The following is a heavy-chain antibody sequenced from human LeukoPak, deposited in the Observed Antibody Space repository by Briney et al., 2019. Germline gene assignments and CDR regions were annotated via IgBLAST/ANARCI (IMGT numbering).Heavy chain of an antibody. CDR1: GITVSSNY. CDR3: ARDPPFIIGTTFFDY. Sequence: PGGSLRLSRAASGITVSSNYMSWVRQAPGKGLEWVSVIYSGGSTYYADSVKGRFTISRDNSKNTLYLQMNSLRAEDTAVYYCARDPPFIIGTTFFDYWGQGTLVTVSS. V-gene: IGHV3-66*01. D-gene: IGHD1-20*01. CDR2: IYSGGST. J-gene: IGHJ4*02.